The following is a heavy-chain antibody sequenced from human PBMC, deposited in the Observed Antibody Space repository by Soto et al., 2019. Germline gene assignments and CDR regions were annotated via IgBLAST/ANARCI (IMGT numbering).Heavy chain of an antibody. Sequence: QVHLQESGPGLVKPSETMSLTCTASGASIRNFYWNWVRQFPGKGLEWIGHIYNGGRTNYNPSLKSRVTISVDTSKTQFSLKLSSVTVADTAVYYCAQTTGWPGFDYWGQGTLVAVSS. CDR3: AQTTGWPGFDY. J-gene: IGHJ4*02. CDR2: IYNGGRT. CDR1: GASIRNFY. V-gene: IGHV4-59*01. D-gene: IGHD6-19*01.